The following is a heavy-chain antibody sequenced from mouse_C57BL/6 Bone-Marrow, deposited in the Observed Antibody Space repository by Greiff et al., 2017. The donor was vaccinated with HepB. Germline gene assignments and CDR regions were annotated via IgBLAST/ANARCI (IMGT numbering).Heavy chain of an antibody. V-gene: IGHV1-5*01. CDR3: TRSPLYGGSSYGFDY. J-gene: IGHJ2*01. D-gene: IGHD1-1*01. CDR2: IYPGNSDT. CDR1: GYTFTSYW. Sequence: EVQLQQSGTVLARPGASVKMSCKTSGYTFTSYWMHWVKQRPGQGLEWIGAIYPGNSDTSYNQKFKGKAKLTAVTSASTAYMELSSLTNEDSAVYYCTRSPLYGGSSYGFDYWGQGTTLTVSS.